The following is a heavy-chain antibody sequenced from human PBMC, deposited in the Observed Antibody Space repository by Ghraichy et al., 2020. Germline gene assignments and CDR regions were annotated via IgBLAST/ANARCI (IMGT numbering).Heavy chain of an antibody. V-gene: IGHV3-48*02. CDR3: ARESRYAFNI. Sequence: GGSLRLSCAASGFTFSGYSMVWVRQAPGKGLEWVSYISSSSGNIIYADSVKGRFAISRDNARNSLFLQMNSLRDEDTAVYYCARESRYAFNIWGQGTMVIVSS. CDR1: GFTFSGYS. J-gene: IGHJ3*02. CDR2: ISSSSGNI.